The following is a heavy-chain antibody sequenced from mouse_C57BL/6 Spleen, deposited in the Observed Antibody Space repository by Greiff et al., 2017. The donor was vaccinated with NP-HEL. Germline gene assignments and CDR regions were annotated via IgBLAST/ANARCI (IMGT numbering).Heavy chain of an antibody. CDR2: ISYDGSN. J-gene: IGHJ3*01. D-gene: IGHD2-4*01. V-gene: IGHV3-6*01. CDR3: ARDGGLRRAWFAY. CDR1: GYSITSGYY. Sequence: EVKLVESGPGLVKPSQSLSLTCSVTGYSITSGYYWNWIRQFPGNKLEWMGYISYDGSNNYNPSLKNRISITRDTSKNQFFLKLNSVTTEDTATYYCARDGGLRRAWFAYWGQGTLVTVSA.